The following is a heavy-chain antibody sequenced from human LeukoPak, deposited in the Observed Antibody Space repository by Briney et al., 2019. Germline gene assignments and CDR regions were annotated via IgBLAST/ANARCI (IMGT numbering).Heavy chain of an antibody. CDR3: ARDGMTTTRFFDF. Sequence: ASVKVSCKSSGYIFTTYGISWVRQAPGQGLEGVGWISAYSGNTNYAQKFQGRVTMTTDTSASTAYMELRRLRSDDMALYYCARDGMTTTRFFDFWGQGTLVTVSS. CDR1: GYIFTTYG. J-gene: IGHJ4*02. D-gene: IGHD1-1*01. V-gene: IGHV1-18*03. CDR2: ISAYSGNT.